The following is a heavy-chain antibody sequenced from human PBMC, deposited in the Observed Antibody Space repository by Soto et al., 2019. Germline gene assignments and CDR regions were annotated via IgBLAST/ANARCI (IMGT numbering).Heavy chain of an antibody. CDR3: AIGSWSGEVFDI. V-gene: IGHV1-69*02. CDR2: IIPMLGVR. J-gene: IGHJ3*02. Sequence: QVQLVQSGAEVKKPGSSVKVSCKDSGGTFSTYSMFWVRQAPGQGLEWMGRIIPMLGVRNYAQRFQDRVTIIADKSTATVHMELSSLRSEDTALYYCAIGSWSGEVFDIWGQGTMVTVSS. D-gene: IGHD2-21*01. CDR1: GGTFSTYS.